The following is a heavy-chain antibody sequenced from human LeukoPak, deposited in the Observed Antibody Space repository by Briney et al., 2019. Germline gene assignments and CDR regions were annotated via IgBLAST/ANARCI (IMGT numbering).Heavy chain of an antibody. D-gene: IGHD4-17*01. Sequence: GGSLRLSCAASGFTFSGSWMTGVRQAPGRGLEWVANIDPDGNTKNYLDSVKGRFTISRDNARNTLYLQLSSLRAEDTSVYYCARDPAYGAFDYWGQRTLVTVSS. J-gene: IGHJ4*02. V-gene: IGHV3-7*01. CDR3: ARDPAYGAFDY. CDR1: GFTFSGSW. CDR2: IDPDGNTK.